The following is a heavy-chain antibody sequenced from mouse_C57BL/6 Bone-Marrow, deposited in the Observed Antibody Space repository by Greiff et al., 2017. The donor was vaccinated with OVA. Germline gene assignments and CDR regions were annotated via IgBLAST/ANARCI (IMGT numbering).Heavy chain of an antibody. CDR3: ARTGGGGVCFDY. J-gene: IGHJ2*01. Sequence: DVQLVESGGGLVKPGGSLKLSCAASGFTFSDYGMHWVRQAPEKGLEWVAYISSGSSTIYYADTVKGRFTISRDNAKNTLFLQMTSLRSEDTAMYYCARTGGGGVCFDYWGQGTTLTVSS. CDR2: ISSGSSTI. V-gene: IGHV5-17*01. D-gene: IGHD1-1*02. CDR1: GFTFSDYG.